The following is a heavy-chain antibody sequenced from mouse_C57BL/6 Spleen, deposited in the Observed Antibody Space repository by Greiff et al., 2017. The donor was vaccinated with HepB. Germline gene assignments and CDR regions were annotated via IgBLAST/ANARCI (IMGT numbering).Heavy chain of an antibody. V-gene: IGHV5-17*01. J-gene: IGHJ2*01. CDR1: GFTFSDYG. Sequence: EVKVVESGGGLVKPGGSLKLSCAASGFTFSDYGMHWVRQAPEKGLEWVAYISSGSSTIYYADTVKGRFTISRDNAKNTLFLQMTSLRSEDTAMYYCARPSTVVDYFDYWGQGTTLTVSS. D-gene: IGHD1-1*01. CDR2: ISSGSSTI. CDR3: ARPSTVVDYFDY.